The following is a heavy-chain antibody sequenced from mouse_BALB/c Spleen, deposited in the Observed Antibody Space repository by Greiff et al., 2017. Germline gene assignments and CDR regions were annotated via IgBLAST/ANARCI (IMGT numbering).Heavy chain of an antibody. CDR1: GFTFSSYT. CDR2: ISNGGGST. J-gene: IGHJ4*01. V-gene: IGHV5-12-2*01. CDR3: ARGNSYAMDY. Sequence: EVHLVESGGGLVQPGGSLKLSCAASGFTFSSYTMSWVRQTPEKRLEWVAYISNGGGSTYYPDTVKGRFTISRDNAKNTLYLQMSSLKSEDTAMYYCARGNSYAMDYWGQGTSVTVSS.